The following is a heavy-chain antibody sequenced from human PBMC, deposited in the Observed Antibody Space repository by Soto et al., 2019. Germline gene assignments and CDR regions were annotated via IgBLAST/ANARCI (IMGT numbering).Heavy chain of an antibody. CDR3: ASDAMYIGVDY. CDR2: IKEDGTRE. CDR1: GFTFSVYW. Sequence: EVQLVESGGGLVQPGGSLRLSCAASGFTFSVYWMSWVRQAPGKGLEWVANIKEDGTREQYVDSVKGRFTISRDNAKNLLYLQMNSLRGEDTAVYYCASDAMYIGVDYWGQGTLVTVSS. D-gene: IGHD1-26*01. V-gene: IGHV3-7*02. J-gene: IGHJ4*02.